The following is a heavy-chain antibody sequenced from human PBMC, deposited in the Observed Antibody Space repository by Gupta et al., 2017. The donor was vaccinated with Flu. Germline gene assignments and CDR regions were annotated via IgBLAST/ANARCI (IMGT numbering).Heavy chain of an antibody. V-gene: IGHV3-48*03. J-gene: IGHJ6*03. D-gene: IGHD2-2*02. CDR3: ARGSLDCSSTSCYNADYYYYYMDV. CDR2: ISSSGSTI. Sequence: EVQLVESGGGLVQPGGSLRLSCAASGFTFSRYEMNWVRQAPGKGLEWVSYISSSGSTIYYADSVKGRFTISRDNAKNSLYLQMNSLRAEDTAVYYCARGSLDCSSTSCYNADYYYYYMDVWGKGTTVTVSS. CDR1: GFTFSRYE.